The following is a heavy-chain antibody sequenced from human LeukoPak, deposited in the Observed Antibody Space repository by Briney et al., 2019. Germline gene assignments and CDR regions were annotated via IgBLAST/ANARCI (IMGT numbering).Heavy chain of an antibody. CDR2: ISAYNGNT. V-gene: IGHV1-18*04. J-gene: IGHJ6*04. D-gene: IGHD3-9*01. CDR1: GYTFTSYG. Sequence: GASVKVSCKASGYTFTSYGISWVRQAPGQGLEWMGWISAYNGNTNYAQKLQGRVTMTTDTYTSTAYMELRSLRSDDTAVYYCASNPVYDILTGYAHYYYYYGMDVWGKGTTVTVSS. CDR3: ASNPVYDILTGYAHYYYYYGMDV.